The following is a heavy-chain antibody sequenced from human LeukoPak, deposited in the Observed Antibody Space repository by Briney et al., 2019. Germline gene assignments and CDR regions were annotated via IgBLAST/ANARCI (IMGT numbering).Heavy chain of an antibody. CDR3: ARHFSYGPDY. CDR2: TYYSGST. V-gene: IGHV4-39*01. D-gene: IGHD5-18*01. J-gene: IGHJ4*02. Sequence: SETLSLTCTVSGGSISSKSHYWDWIRQPPGKGLEWIGNTYYSGSTYYNPSLKSRVTISVDTSKNQFSLKLSSVTAADTAVYYCARHFSYGPDYWGQGTLVTGFS. CDR1: GGSISSKSHY.